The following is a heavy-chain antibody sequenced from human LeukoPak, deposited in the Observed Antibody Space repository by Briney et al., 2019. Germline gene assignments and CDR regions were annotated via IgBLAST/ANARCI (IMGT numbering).Heavy chain of an antibody. CDR1: GGSFSGYY. Sequence: TSETLSLTCAVYGGSFSGYYWSWIRQPPGKGLEWIGEINHSGSTNYNPSLKSRVTISVDTSKNQFSLKLSSVTAADTAVYYCARGHRWILWGNENLDYWGQGTLVTVSS. CDR3: ARGHRWILWGNENLDY. D-gene: IGHD5-18*01. V-gene: IGHV4-34*01. J-gene: IGHJ4*02. CDR2: INHSGST.